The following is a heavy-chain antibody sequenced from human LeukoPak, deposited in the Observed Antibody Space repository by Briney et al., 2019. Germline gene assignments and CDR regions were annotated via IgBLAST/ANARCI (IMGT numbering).Heavy chain of an antibody. Sequence: SETLSLTCIVSGGSISSYYWSWIRQPPGKGLEWIGYIYYSGNTNYNPSLKSRVTISVDTSKNQFSLKLSSVTAADTAVYYCARDTLTASPGSWSVSYYGMDVWGQGTTVTVSS. D-gene: IGHD6-13*01. CDR3: ARDTLTASPGSWSVSYYGMDV. CDR2: IYYSGNT. J-gene: IGHJ6*02. CDR1: GGSISSYY. V-gene: IGHV4-59*01.